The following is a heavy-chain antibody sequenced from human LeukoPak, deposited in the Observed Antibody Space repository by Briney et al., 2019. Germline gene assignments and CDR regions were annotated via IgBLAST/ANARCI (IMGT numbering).Heavy chain of an antibody. CDR3: AKGTYLGELSAADY. D-gene: IGHD3-16*02. V-gene: IGHV3-23*01. Sequence: GGSLRLSCAVSGFTFNNYAMSWVRQAPGKGVEWVSTISSSDGNTYYADSVKGRFTISRDNSKTSLFLQMNSLRAEDTAVYYCAKGTYLGELSAADYWGQGTLVTVSS. CDR2: ISSSDGNT. CDR1: GFTFNNYA. J-gene: IGHJ4*02.